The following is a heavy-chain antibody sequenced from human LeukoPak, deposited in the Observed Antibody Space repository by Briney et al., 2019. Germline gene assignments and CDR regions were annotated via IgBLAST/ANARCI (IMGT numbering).Heavy chain of an antibody. Sequence: GASVKVSCKASGYTFTSYGISWVRQPPGQGLEWMGWIIAYNGNTNYAQKLQGRVTMTTDTSTSKAYMDLRSLRSDDTAVYYCARDDYYGSGSYYPSYYYYYYMDVWGKGTTVTVSS. J-gene: IGHJ6*03. CDR3: ARDDYYGSGSYYPSYYYYYYMDV. CDR1: GYTFTSYG. D-gene: IGHD3-10*01. CDR2: IIAYNGNT. V-gene: IGHV1-18*01.